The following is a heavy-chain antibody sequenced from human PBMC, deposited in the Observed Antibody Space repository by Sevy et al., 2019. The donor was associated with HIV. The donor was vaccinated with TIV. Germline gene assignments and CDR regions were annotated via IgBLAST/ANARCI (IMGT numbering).Heavy chain of an antibody. CDR2: MSYNGKKK. V-gene: IGHV3-30*04. Sequence: GGSLRLSCAASGFSFSRSPMHWVRQAPGKGLERVAVMSYNGKKKYNGDSVKGRFTISRDDSKNTLYLQMNSLRAEDTAVYYCAREGVLMGGAIVSYGMDVWGQGTTVTVSS. CDR1: GFSFSRSP. D-gene: IGHD3-16*02. CDR3: AREGVLMGGAIVSYGMDV. J-gene: IGHJ6*02.